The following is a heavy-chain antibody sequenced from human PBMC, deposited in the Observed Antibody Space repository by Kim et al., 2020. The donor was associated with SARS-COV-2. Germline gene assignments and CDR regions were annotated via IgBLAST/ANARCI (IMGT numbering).Heavy chain of an antibody. CDR3: ARDGGIPYDILTGYTFDN. Sequence: SVKVSCKASGGTFSSYAISWVRQAPGQGLEWMGGIIPIFATANYTQKFQGRVTITADESTSTAYMELSSLRSEDTAVYYCARDGGIPYDILTGYTFDNWGQGTLVTVSS. D-gene: IGHD3-9*01. J-gene: IGHJ4*02. V-gene: IGHV1-69*13. CDR1: GGTFSSYA. CDR2: IIPIFATA.